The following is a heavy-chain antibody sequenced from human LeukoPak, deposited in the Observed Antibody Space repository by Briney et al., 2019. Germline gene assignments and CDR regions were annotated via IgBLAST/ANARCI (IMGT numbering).Heavy chain of an antibody. CDR3: AREGYCSGGSCHNWFDP. CDR1: GGSISSYY. D-gene: IGHD2-15*01. J-gene: IGHJ5*02. Sequence: SETLSPTCTVSGGSISSYYWSWIRQPPGKGLEWIGYIYYSGSTNYNPSLKSRVTISVDTSKNQFSLKLSSVTAADTAVYYCAREGYCSGGSCHNWFDPWGQGTLATVSS. CDR2: IYYSGST. V-gene: IGHV4-59*01.